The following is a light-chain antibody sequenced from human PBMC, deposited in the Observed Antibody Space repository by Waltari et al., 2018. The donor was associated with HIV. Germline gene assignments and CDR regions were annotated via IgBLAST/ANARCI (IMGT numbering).Light chain of an antibody. CDR1: SSNIGAGVD. V-gene: IGLV1-40*01. Sequence: QSVLTPPPSVSGAPGQRVTISCTGTSSNIGAGVDVHWYQQLPGTVPKVLIYNNPDRPSGVPDRFSGSKSATSASLAITGLQAEDEANYYCQSYDISLSGWVFGGGTKLTVL. J-gene: IGLJ2*01. CDR2: NNP. CDR3: QSYDISLSGWV.